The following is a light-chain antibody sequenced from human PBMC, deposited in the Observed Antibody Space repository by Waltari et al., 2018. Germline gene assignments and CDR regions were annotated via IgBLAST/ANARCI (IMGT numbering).Light chain of an antibody. CDR1: QGISSY. J-gene: IGKJ4*01. Sequence: IRLTQSPSSLSASTGDRVTITCRASQGISSYLAWYQQKPGKAPKLLIYAASTLQSGVPSRFSGSGSGTDFTLTISCLQSEDFATYYCQQYYSYPWLAFGGGTKVEIK. CDR2: AAS. CDR3: QQYYSYPWLA. V-gene: IGKV1-8*01.